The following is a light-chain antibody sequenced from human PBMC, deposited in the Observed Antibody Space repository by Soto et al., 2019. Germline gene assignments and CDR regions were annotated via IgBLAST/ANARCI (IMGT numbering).Light chain of an antibody. J-gene: IGKJ4*01. CDR3: QQYASSPLT. V-gene: IGKV3-20*01. Sequence: EIVLTQSPGSLSLSSGERATLSWRASQRVRSNYLAWYQQKPGQAPRLLIYGASSRATGIPDRFGGSGSGTDFTLTISRLEPEDFAVYYCQQYASSPLTFGGGTKVEIK. CDR1: QRVRSNY. CDR2: GAS.